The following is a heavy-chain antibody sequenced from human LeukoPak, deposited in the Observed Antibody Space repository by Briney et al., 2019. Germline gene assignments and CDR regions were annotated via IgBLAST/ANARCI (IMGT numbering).Heavy chain of an antibody. CDR2: IKSKTDGGTT. V-gene: IGHV3-15*01. CDR3: TTHLDYYDSSGYLTLEFDY. D-gene: IGHD3-22*01. J-gene: IGHJ4*02. CDR1: GFTFSNAW. Sequence: PGGSLRLSCAASGFTFSNAWMSWVRQAPGKGLEWVGRIKSKTDGGTTDYAAPVKGRFTISRDDSKNTLYLQMNSLKTEDTAVYYCTTHLDYYDSSGYLTLEFDYWGQGTLVTVSS.